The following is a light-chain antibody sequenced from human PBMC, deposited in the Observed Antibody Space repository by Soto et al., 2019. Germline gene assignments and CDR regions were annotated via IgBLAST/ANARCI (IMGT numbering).Light chain of an antibody. Sequence: QSALTQPASVSGSPGQSITISCTGTSSDVGGYNYVSWYQQHPGKAPKLMIYDVNDRPSGVPHRFSGSKSGDTASLSISGLQAEDEADYYCSSYTSSTTDVFGTGTKVTVL. CDR2: DVN. CDR3: SSYTSSTTDV. CDR1: SSDVGGYNY. J-gene: IGLJ1*01. V-gene: IGLV2-14*03.